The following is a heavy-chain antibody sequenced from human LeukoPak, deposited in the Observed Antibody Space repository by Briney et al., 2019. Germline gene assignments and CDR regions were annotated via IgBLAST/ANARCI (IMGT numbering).Heavy chain of an antibody. V-gene: IGHV1-69*04. J-gene: IGHJ4*02. CDR2: IIPILGIA. Sequence: ALVKVSCKASGGTFSSYAISWVRQAPGQGLEWMGRIIPILGIANYAQKFQGRVTITADKSTSTAYMELSSLRSEDTAVYYCARDRETYYYGSGSYRHWGQGTLVTVSS. D-gene: IGHD3-10*01. CDR1: GGTFSSYA. CDR3: ARDRETYYYGSGSYRH.